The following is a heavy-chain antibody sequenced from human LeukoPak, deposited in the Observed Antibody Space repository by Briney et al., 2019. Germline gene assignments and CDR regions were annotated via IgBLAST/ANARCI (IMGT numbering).Heavy chain of an antibody. CDR1: GGSISSYY. CDR2: IYYSGST. V-gene: IGHV4-59*01. CDR3: ARGYGDRDAFDI. Sequence: KPSETLSLTCTVSGGSISSYYWSWIRQPPGKGLEWIGYIYYSGSTNYNPSLKSRVTISVDTSKNQFSLKLRSVTAADTAVYYCARGYGDRDAFDIWGQGTMVTVSS. D-gene: IGHD4-17*01. J-gene: IGHJ3*02.